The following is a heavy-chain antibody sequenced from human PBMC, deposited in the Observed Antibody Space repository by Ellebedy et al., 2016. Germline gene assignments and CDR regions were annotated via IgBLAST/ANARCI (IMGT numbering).Heavy chain of an antibody. CDR2: INQHGSEK. CDR1: NFTFSSYY. D-gene: IGHD3-16*01. CDR3: ARGVGGTSLNWFDP. J-gene: IGHJ5*02. V-gene: IGHV3-7*01. Sequence: GESLKISXIASNFTFSSYYMSWVRQAPGKGLEWVANINQHGSEKYYVDSVKGRFTISRDNAKNSLYLQMDSLRAEDTAVYYCARGVGGTSLNWFDPWGQGTLVTVSS.